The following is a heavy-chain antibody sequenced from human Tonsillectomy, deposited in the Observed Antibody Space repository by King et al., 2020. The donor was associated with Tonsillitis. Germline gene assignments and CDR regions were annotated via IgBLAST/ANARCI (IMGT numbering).Heavy chain of an antibody. CDR2: ISYDGSKK. CDR1: GFTFESYT. Sequence: VQLVESGGGVVQPGRSLRLSCAASGFTFESYTMNWVRQAPGKGLEWVALISYDGSKKYYADSVQGRFTISRDSSRNTLFLQMNSLRREDTAVYYCARQFLHLDYWGQGTLVTVSS. CDR3: ARQFLHLDY. V-gene: IGHV3-30*04. J-gene: IGHJ4*02.